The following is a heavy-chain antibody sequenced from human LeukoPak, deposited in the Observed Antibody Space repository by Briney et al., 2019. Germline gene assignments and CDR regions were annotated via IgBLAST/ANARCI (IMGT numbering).Heavy chain of an antibody. CDR1: GFPFSNYW. CDR3: ARVGRVTTPRYSDY. CDR2: IEEHGSQK. Sequence: GGSLRLSCAASGFPFSNYWMSWVRQAPGKGLEWVANIEEHGSQKYYVDSVKGRFTTSRDNAKNSVYLQMNSLRAEDTAVYYCARVGRVTTPRYSDYWGQGTLVTVSS. D-gene: IGHD4-17*01. J-gene: IGHJ4*02. V-gene: IGHV3-7*01.